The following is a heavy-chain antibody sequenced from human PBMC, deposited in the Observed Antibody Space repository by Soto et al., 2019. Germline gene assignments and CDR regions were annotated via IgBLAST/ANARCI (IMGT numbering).Heavy chain of an antibody. D-gene: IGHD6-13*01. V-gene: IGHV4-39*01. CDR3: ARGSWWFDP. J-gene: IGHJ5*02. CDR2: IYYSGST. CDR1: GGSISSSSYY. Sequence: SETLSLTCTVSGGSISSSSYYWGWIRQPPGKGLEWIGSIYYSGSTYYNPSLKSRVTISVDTSKNQFSLKLSSVTAADTAVYYCARGSWWFDPWGQGTLVTVSS.